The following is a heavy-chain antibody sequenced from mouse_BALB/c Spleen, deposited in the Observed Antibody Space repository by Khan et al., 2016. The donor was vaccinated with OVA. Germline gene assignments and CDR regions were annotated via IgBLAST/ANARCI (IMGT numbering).Heavy chain of an antibody. CDR2: IGGGGST. V-gene: IGHV2-2*02. Sequence: VQLQQSGPGLVQPSQSLSITCTASGFSLTGYVLHWVRQSPGTGLEWLGVIGGGGSTDYNAAFIPRLSISKANSTTQVFFKMNSLQANDTAIYYCARRSGLSFLYTMDYWGQGTSVTVSS. CDR1: GFSLTGYV. CDR3: ARRSGLSFLYTMDY. J-gene: IGHJ4*01. D-gene: IGHD1-3*01.